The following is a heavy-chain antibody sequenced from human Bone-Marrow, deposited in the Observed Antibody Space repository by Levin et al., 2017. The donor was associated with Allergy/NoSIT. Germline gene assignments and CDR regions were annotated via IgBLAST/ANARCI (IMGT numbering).Heavy chain of an antibody. D-gene: IGHD3/OR15-3a*01. CDR1: GFNFRSFG. Sequence: GGSLRLSCAVSGFNFRSFGMSWVRQAPGKGLEWVAVIWYEGTNKFYTDSVKGRFTISRDDSKNTMYLEMTSLRVEDTALYYCARARTRTNNYFDPWGQGTLVTVSS. V-gene: IGHV3-33*08. CDR3: ARARTRTNNYFDP. J-gene: IGHJ5*02. CDR2: IWYEGTNK.